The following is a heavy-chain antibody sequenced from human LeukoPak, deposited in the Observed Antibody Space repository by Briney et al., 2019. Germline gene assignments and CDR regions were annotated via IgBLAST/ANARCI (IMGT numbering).Heavy chain of an antibody. Sequence: ASVKVPCKASGYTFTSYGISWVRQAPGQGLEWMGWISAYNGNTNYAQKLRGRVTMTTDTSTSTAYMELRSLRSDDTAVYYCARGLQSAKSLDYWGQGTLVTVSS. CDR2: ISAYNGNT. D-gene: IGHD4-11*01. CDR3: ARGLQSAKSLDY. V-gene: IGHV1-18*01. CDR1: GYTFTSYG. J-gene: IGHJ4*02.